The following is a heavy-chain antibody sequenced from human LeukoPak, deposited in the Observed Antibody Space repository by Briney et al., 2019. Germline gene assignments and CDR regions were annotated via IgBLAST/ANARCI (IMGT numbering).Heavy chain of an antibody. CDR2: IGTAGDT. Sequence: PGGSLRLSCAASGFTFSSYDMHWVRQGTGKGLEWVSAIGTAGDTYYPGSVKGRFTTSRKNAKNSLCLQMNSLRVGDAAVYYCARGRGWGTFDIWGQGTMVTVSS. V-gene: IGHV3-13*04. D-gene: IGHD3-10*01. J-gene: IGHJ3*02. CDR1: GFTFSSYD. CDR3: ARGRGWGTFDI.